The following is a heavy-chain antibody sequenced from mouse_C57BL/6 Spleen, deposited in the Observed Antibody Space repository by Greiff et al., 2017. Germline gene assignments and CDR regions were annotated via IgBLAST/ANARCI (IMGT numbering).Heavy chain of an antibody. CDR3: APITTGVAD. J-gene: IGHJ2*01. CDR1: GYTFTDYN. CDR2: INPNNGGT. D-gene: IGHD1-1*01. Sequence: EVQLQESGPELVKPGASVKMSCKASGYTFTDYNMHWVKQSHGKSLEWIGYINPNNGGTSYNQKFKGKATLTVNKSSSTAYMGLRSLTSEDSAVYYCAPITTGVADWGQGTTLTVSS. V-gene: IGHV1-22*01.